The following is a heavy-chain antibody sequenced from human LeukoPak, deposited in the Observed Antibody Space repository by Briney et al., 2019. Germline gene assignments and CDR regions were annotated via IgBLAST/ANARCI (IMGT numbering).Heavy chain of an antibody. J-gene: IGHJ5*02. CDR3: ARGRSLRRFNWSDP. Sequence: SETLSLTCTVSGYSISSGYYWGWIRQPPGKGLEWIGSIYHSGSTYYNPSLKSRVTISVDTSKNQFSLKLISVTAADTAVYYCARGRSLRRFNWSDPWGQGTLVTVSS. CDR2: IYHSGST. V-gene: IGHV4-38-2*02. CDR1: GYSISSGYY.